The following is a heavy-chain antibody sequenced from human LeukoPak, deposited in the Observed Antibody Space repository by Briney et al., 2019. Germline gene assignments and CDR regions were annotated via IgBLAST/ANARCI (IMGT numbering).Heavy chain of an antibody. CDR1: GGSVSSGSYY. CDR2: IYYSGST. J-gene: IGHJ4*02. V-gene: IGHV4-61*01. CDR3: ARDLEYEVGVIAY. D-gene: IGHD2-8*01. Sequence: PSETLSLTCTVSGGSVSSGSYYWSWIRQPPGKGLEWIGYIYYSGSTNYNPSLKSRVTISVDTSKNQFSLKLSSVTAADTAVYYCARDLEYEVGVIAYWGQGTLVTVSS.